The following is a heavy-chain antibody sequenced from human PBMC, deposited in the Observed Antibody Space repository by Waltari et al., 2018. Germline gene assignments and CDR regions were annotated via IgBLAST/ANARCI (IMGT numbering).Heavy chain of an antibody. CDR1: GGSISSGSYY. D-gene: IGHD2-2*01. Sequence: QVQLQESGPGLVKPSQTLSLPCTVSGGSISSGSYYWRWPRQPAGKGLEWIGRIYTSGSTNYNPSLKSRVTISVDTSKNQFSLQLTSVTPEDTAVYFCARDLRNTITWAYYYGIDVWGQGTTVTVSS. CDR2: IYTSGST. CDR3: ARDLRNTITWAYYYGIDV. J-gene: IGHJ6*02. V-gene: IGHV4-61*02.